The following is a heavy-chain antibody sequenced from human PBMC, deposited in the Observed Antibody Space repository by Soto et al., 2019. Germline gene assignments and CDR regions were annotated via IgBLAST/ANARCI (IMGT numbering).Heavy chain of an antibody. V-gene: IGHV4-34*01. CDR1: GESFNAYY. CDR3: AREVVAGTNWFDP. D-gene: IGHD6-19*01. Sequence: PSETLSLTCAVYGESFNAYYWSWIRQPPGKGLEWIGSINHAGSTNYNPSPKSRVTMSVDASKNQFSLNLTSVTAADTSIYYCAREVVAGTNWFDPWGQGTLVTVSS. CDR2: INHAGST. J-gene: IGHJ5*02.